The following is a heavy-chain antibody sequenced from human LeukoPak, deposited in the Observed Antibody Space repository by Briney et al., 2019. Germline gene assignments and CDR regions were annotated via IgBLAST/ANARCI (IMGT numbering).Heavy chain of an antibody. CDR2: IYYSGNT. D-gene: IGHD6-19*01. CDR1: GSSISNYY. V-gene: IGHV4-39*07. Sequence: SETLSLTCTVSGSSISNYYWGWIRQAPGKGLEWIGSIYYSGNTYYNSSLKSRVTISVDTSKNQCSLRLSSVTAADTAVYYCARLRGATVAHNWFDPWGQGTLVTVSS. CDR3: ARLRGATVAHNWFDP. J-gene: IGHJ5*02.